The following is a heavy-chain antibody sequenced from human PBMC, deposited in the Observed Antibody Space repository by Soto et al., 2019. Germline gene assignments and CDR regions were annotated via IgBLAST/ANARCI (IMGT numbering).Heavy chain of an antibody. CDR1: GFSLSTTEVG. Sequence: QITLKESGPTLVKPTQTLTLTCTFSGFSLSTTEVGVGWIRQPPGKALEWLALIYWDDDKRYSPSLKTRLAITKATSKNQVVLTMTNMDPVDTATYSCVHRFDWYYFNYWGQGTLVTVSS. D-gene: IGHD3-9*01. CDR2: IYWDDDK. J-gene: IGHJ4*02. CDR3: VHRFDWYYFNY. V-gene: IGHV2-5*02.